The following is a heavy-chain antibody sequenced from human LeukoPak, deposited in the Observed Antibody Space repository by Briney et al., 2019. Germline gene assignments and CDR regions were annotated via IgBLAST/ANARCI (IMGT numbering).Heavy chain of an antibody. D-gene: IGHD1-26*01. CDR3: ASRDGWSGSYHGFDP. V-gene: IGHV4-34*01. CDR1: GFTFSSYW. J-gene: IGHJ5*02. Sequence: GSLRLSCAASGFTFSSYWMSWVRQPPGKGLEWIGEINHSGSTNYNPSLKSRVTISVDTSKNQFSLKLSSVTAADTAVYYCASRDGWSGSYHGFDPWGQGTLVTVSS. CDR2: INHSGST.